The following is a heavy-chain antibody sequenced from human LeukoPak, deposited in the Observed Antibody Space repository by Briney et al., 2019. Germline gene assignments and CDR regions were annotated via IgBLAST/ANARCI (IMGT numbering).Heavy chain of an antibody. V-gene: IGHV1-2*02. CDR2: VNPNTGVT. CDR1: GYTFSGHF. CDR3: ARWLQLAGVFDF. J-gene: IGHJ4*02. Sequence: ASVKVSCKASGYTFSGHFLHWIRQAPGQRLEWVGWVNPNTGVTNYAQKFQGRVTMTRDTPVSTAYMELTRLTSDDTALYYCARWLQLAGVFDFWGQGSLVTVSS. D-gene: IGHD5-24*01.